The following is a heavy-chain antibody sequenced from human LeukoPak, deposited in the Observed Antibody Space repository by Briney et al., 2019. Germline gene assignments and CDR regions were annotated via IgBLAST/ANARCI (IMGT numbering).Heavy chain of an antibody. CDR1: GGSFSGYY. V-gene: IGHV4-34*01. J-gene: IGHJ4*02. D-gene: IGHD5-24*01. CDR2: INHSGST. CDR3: ARDRGSTILDY. Sequence: SETLSLTCAVYGGSFSGYYWSWIRQPPGKGLEWIGEINHSGSTNYNPSLKSRVTISVDTSKNQFSLKLSSVTAADTAVYYCARDRGSTILDYWGQGTLVTVSS.